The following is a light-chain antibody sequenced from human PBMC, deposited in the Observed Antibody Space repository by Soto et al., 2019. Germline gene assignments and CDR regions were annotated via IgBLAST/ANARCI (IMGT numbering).Light chain of an antibody. CDR2: GAS. CDR1: QSVGSN. Sequence: EIVMTHSPATLSVSPGERAALSCRASQSVGSNLAWYQQKPGQAPRLLIYGASTRATGIPARFSGSGSGTEFTLTISNLQSEDFAVYYCQQYNNWLWTFGQGTKVDIK. V-gene: IGKV3-15*01. CDR3: QQYNNWLWT. J-gene: IGKJ1*01.